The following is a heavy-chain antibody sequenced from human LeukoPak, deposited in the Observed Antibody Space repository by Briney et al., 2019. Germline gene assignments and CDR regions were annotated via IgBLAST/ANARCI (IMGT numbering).Heavy chain of an antibody. CDR1: GVSISSSY. V-gene: IGHV4-59*01. CDR2: IYYNGNT. J-gene: IGHJ3*02. CDR3: VRGNYDNRGYSNAFDI. D-gene: IGHD3-22*01. Sequence: PSGTLSLTCTVSGVSISSSYWSWIRQPPGKRLEWIGYIYYNGNTNSNPSLKSRVTISADTSKNQFSLKLSSVTAADTAVYYCVRGNYDNRGYSNAFDIWGQGAMVTASS.